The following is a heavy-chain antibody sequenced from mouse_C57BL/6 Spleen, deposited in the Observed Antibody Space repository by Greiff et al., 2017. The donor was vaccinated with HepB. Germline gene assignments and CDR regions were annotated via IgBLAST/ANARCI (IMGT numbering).Heavy chain of an antibody. CDR1: GYAFSSYW. CDR2: IYPRDGDT. V-gene: IGHV1-80*01. CDR3: ARWLYDTDWFAY. Sequence: VKLQESGAELVKPGASVKISCKASGYAFSSYWMNWVKQRPGKGLAWIGQIYPRDGDTNYNGKFKGKATLTVDKSSSTAYMQLSSLTSEDSAVYFCARWLYDTDWFAYWGQGTLVTVSA. D-gene: IGHD1-1*01. J-gene: IGHJ3*01.